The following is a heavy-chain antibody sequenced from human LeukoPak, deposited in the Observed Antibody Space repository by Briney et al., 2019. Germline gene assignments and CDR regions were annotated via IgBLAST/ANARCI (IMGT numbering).Heavy chain of an antibody. V-gene: IGHV4-39*01. D-gene: IGHD5-24*01. Sequence: PSETLSLTCTVSGGSIRSYYWGWVRQPPGKGLEWIGIIYYSGSTYYNPSLESRVTISVDTSKNQFSLKLSSVTAADTAVYYCATPKGDGYNLGRGFDYWGQGTLVTVSS. CDR3: ATPKGDGYNLGRGFDY. CDR1: GGSIRSYY. CDR2: IYYSGST. J-gene: IGHJ4*02.